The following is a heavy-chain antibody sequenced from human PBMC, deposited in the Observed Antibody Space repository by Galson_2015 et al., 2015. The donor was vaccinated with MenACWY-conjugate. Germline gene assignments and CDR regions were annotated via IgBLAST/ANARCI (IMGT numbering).Heavy chain of an antibody. J-gene: IGHJ4*02. D-gene: IGHD2-21*02. CDR3: AKARRGRVVVTAPPDY. Sequence: SLRLSCAASGFTFSSYGMHWVRQAPGKGLEWVAVISYDGSNKYYADSVKGRFTISRDNSKNTLYLQMNSLRAEDTAVYYCAKARRGRVVVTAPPDYWGQGTLVTVSS. CDR1: GFTFSSYG. CDR2: ISYDGSNK. V-gene: IGHV3-30*18.